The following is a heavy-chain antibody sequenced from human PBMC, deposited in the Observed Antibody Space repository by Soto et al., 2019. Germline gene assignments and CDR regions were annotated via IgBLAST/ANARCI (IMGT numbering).Heavy chain of an antibody. V-gene: IGHV3-33*01. Sequence: AGGSLRLSCAASGFTFSSYGMHWVRQAPGKGLEWVAVIWYDGSNKYYADSVKGRFTISRDNSKNTLYLQMNSLRAEDTAVYYCARDRYGITGTTYYDYWGQGTLVTVSS. CDR1: GFTFSSYG. CDR3: ARDRYGITGTTYYDY. J-gene: IGHJ4*02. CDR2: IWYDGSNK. D-gene: IGHD1-20*01.